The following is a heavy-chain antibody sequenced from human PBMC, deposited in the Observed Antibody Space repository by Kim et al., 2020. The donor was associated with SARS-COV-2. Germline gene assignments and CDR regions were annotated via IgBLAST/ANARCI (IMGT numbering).Heavy chain of an antibody. Sequence: SETLSLTCTVSGGSISSYYWSWIRQPPGKGLEWIGYIYYSGSTNYNPSLKSRVTISVDTSKNQFSLKLSSVTAADTAVYYCARGRIVGATVFDYWGQGTLVTVSS. CDR2: IYYSGST. J-gene: IGHJ4*02. CDR1: GGSISSYY. CDR3: ARGRIVGATVFDY. V-gene: IGHV4-59*13. D-gene: IGHD1-26*01.